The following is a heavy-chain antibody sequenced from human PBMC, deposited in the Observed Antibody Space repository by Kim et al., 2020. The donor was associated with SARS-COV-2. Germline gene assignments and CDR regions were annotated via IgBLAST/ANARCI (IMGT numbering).Heavy chain of an antibody. J-gene: IGHJ5*02. CDR1: GGSISSYY. CDR3: ARLDGYKFNWFDP. V-gene: IGHV4-59*13. D-gene: IGHD5-12*01. Sequence: SETLSLTCTVSGGSISSYYWSWIRQPPGKGLEWIGYIYYSGSTNYNPSLKSRVTISVDTSKNQFSLKLSSVTAADTAVYYCARLDGYKFNWFDPWGQGTLVTVSS. CDR2: IYYSGST.